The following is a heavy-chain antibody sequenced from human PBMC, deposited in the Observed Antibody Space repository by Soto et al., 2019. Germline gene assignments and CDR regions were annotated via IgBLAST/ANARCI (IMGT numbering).Heavy chain of an antibody. CDR1: GGSISSSSYY. V-gene: IGHV4-39*01. Sequence: SETLSLTCTVSGGSISSSSYYWGWIRQPPGKGLEWIGSIYYSGSTYYNPSLKSRVTISVDTSKNQFSLKLSSVTAADTAVYHCARHQNYYDSSGYYHEKPYNWFDPWGQGTLVTVSS. D-gene: IGHD3-22*01. CDR2: IYYSGST. J-gene: IGHJ5*02. CDR3: ARHQNYYDSSGYYHEKPYNWFDP.